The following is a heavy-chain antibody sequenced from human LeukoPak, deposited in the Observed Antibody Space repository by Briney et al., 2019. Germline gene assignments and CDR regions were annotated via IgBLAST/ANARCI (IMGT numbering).Heavy chain of an antibody. D-gene: IGHD6-13*01. Sequence: GASVKVSCKASGYTFTGYYMHWVRQAPGQGLEWMGWINPNSGGTNYAQKFQGRVTMTRDTSISTAYMELSRLRSDDTAVYYCARANTGIAAAGATPVYNWFDPWGQGTLVTVSS. CDR2: INPNSGGT. J-gene: IGHJ5*02. V-gene: IGHV1-2*02. CDR1: GYTFTGYY. CDR3: ARANTGIAAAGATPVYNWFDP.